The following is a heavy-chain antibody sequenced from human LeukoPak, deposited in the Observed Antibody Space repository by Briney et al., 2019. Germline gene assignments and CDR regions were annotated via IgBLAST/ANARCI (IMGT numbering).Heavy chain of an antibody. CDR1: GDSVSSNSAA. CDR3: ARGHNWGESGFDS. V-gene: IGHV6-1*01. D-gene: IGHD1-1*01. Sequence: SQTLSLTCAISGDSVSSNSAAWNWIRQSPSRGLEWLGRTYCRSKWYNDYAVFVESRITINPDTSKNQFSPQLNSVTPEDTAVYYCARGHNWGESGFDSWGQGTLVTVSS. CDR2: TYCRSKWYN. J-gene: IGHJ4*02.